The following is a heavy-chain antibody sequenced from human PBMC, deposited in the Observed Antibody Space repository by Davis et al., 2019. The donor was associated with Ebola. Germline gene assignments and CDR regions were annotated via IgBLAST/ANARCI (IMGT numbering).Heavy chain of an antibody. CDR2: ISASGGST. CDR3: AKDRYGSGSYCDY. Sequence: GESLKISCAASGFTFSTYAMSWVRQTPGKGLEWVSGISASGGSTYYADSVKGRFTISRDNSKNTLYLQMNSLRAEDTAVYYCAKDRYGSGSYCDYWGQGTLVTVSS. D-gene: IGHD3-10*01. J-gene: IGHJ4*02. V-gene: IGHV3-23*01. CDR1: GFTFSTYA.